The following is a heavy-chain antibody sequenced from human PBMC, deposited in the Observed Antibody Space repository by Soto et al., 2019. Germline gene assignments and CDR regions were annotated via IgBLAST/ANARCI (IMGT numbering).Heavy chain of an antibody. D-gene: IGHD6-13*01. CDR3: ARHIGYTDSSRFDD. J-gene: IGHJ4*01. CDR1: GGYFSSNTDY. Sequence: SETLSLTCTVSGGYFSSNTDYWGWIRQPPGKGLECIGSISSSGKTYYNPSLKSRVTISVDTSKDQFSLRVSSVTAADAVVYYCARHIGYTDSSRFDDWGPGTLVTVSS. CDR2: ISSSGKT. V-gene: IGHV4-39*01.